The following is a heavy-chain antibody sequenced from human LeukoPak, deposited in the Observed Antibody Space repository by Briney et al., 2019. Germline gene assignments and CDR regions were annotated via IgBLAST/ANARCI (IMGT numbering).Heavy chain of an antibody. CDR3: ARDRVTFGGVIAQPPGY. J-gene: IGHJ4*02. V-gene: IGHV1-2*02. D-gene: IGHD3-16*02. Sequence: ASEKVSCKASGYTFTGYYMHWVRQAPGQGLEWMGWINPNSGGTNYAQKFQGRVTMTRDTSISTAYMELSRLRSDDTAVYYCARDRVTFGGVIAQPPGYWGQGTLVTVSS. CDR2: INPNSGGT. CDR1: GYTFTGYY.